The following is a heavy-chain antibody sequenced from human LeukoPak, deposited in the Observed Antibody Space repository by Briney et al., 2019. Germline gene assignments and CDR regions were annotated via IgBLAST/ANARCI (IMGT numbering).Heavy chain of an antibody. D-gene: IGHD4-17*01. Sequence: PSETLSLTCTVSGGSISGYYWSWIWQPPGKGLEWIGYVYYSASTNYNPSLKSRVTISVDTSKKQFSLRLSSVTAADTAVYFCARGIITTVATFDYWGQGTLVTVSS. CDR3: ARGIITTVATFDY. CDR1: GGSISGYY. V-gene: IGHV4-59*01. J-gene: IGHJ4*02. CDR2: VYYSAST.